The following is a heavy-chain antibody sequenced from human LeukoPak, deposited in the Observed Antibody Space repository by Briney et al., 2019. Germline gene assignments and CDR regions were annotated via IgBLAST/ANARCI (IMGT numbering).Heavy chain of an antibody. CDR3: AKDFGSIAAAVYYFDY. V-gene: IGHV3-11*01. Sequence: GGSLRLSCAASGFTFSDYNMNWVRQAPGKGLEWVSYITDSGNTIHYADSVKGRFTISRDNSKNTLYLQMNSLRAEDTAVYYCAKDFGSIAAAVYYFDYWGQGTLVTVSS. J-gene: IGHJ4*02. CDR1: GFTFSDYN. D-gene: IGHD6-13*01. CDR2: ITDSGNTI.